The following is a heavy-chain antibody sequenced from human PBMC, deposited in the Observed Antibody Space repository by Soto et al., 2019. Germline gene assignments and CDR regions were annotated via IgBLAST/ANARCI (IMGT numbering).Heavy chain of an antibody. CDR3: ARAAQNSSSSPGLDN. J-gene: IGHJ4*01. Sequence: SGPTLVNPTQTLTLTCTFSGFSLSTSGMCVSWIRQPPGKALEWLALIGWDDDKYYSTPLKYSLTISKDTSKNKVVLRMTNMDPVDTATYHRARAAQNSSSSPGLDNSGHGTLVTVSS. CDR1: GFSLSTSGMC. V-gene: IGHV2-70*01. CDR2: IGWDDDK. D-gene: IGHD6-6*01.